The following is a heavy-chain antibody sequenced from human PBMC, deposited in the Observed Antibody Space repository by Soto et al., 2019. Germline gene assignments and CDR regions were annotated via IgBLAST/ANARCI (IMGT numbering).Heavy chain of an antibody. CDR2: IYYIGTT. D-gene: IGHD3-16*01. J-gene: IGHJ4*02. CDR3: AREEKQLSRYGGDFDY. V-gene: IGHV4-61*01. Sequence: SETLSLTCSVSDGSVNSGNYYWSWVRQPPGKGLEWIGHIYYIGTTDYNPSPKGRVTISVDTSKNQFSLKVTSVTAADTAVYFCAREEKQLSRYGGDFDYWGQGILVTVSS. CDR1: DGSVNSGNYY.